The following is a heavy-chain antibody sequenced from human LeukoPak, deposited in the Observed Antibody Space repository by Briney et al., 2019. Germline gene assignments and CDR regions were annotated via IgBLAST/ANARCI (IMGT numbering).Heavy chain of an antibody. CDR2: VGTGFDT. CDR3: TKNVPGRAIDY. V-gene: IGHV3-23*01. J-gene: IGHJ4*02. D-gene: IGHD2-15*01. CDR1: GFTFSSHA. Sequence: PGGSLRLSCVASGFTFSSHAMSWVRQAPGKGLEWVSTVGTGFDTYYTDSVKGRFTISRDNSKNTLSLQMSSLIAEDTATYYCTKNVPGRAIDYWGQGTLVTVSS.